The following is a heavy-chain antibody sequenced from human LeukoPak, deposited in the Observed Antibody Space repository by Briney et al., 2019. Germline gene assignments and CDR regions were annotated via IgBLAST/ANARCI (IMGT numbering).Heavy chain of an antibody. D-gene: IGHD3-10*01. V-gene: IGHV3-33*06. J-gene: IGHJ4*02. Sequence: AGGSLRLSCAASGFTFSNYGMHWVRQAPGKGLEWVAVMFYDGSNKYYADSVKGRFTISRDNSKNTLYPQMNSLRAEDTAVYYCAKDRFGGLYYFDYWGQGTLVTVSS. CDR2: MFYDGSNK. CDR3: AKDRFGGLYYFDY. CDR1: GFTFSNYG.